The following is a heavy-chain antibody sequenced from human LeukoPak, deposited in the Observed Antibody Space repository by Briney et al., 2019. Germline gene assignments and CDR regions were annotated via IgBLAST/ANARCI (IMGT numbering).Heavy chain of an antibody. CDR2: ISSSGSTI. V-gene: IGHV3-48*03. CDR1: GFTFSSYE. J-gene: IGHJ4*02. CDR3: ATYRQVLLPFES. Sequence: GGSLRLSCAASGFTFSSYEMNWVRQAPGMGLEWVSYISSSGSTIYYADSVRGRFTISRDNSKSTLSLQMNSLRAEDTAIYYCATYRQVLLPFESWGQGTLVTVSS. D-gene: IGHD2-8*02.